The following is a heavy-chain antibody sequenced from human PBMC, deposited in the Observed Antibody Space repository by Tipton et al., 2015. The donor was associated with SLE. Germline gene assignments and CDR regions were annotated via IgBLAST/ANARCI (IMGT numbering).Heavy chain of an antibody. CDR3: ARKMVRDFWSGRYNWFDP. V-gene: IGHV4-4*09. CDR1: GGSISSYY. Sequence: LSCTVSGGSISSYYWSWIRQPPGKGLEWIGYIYTSGSTNYNPSLKSRVTISVDTSKNQFSLKLSSVTAADTAVYYCARKMVRDFWSGRYNWFDPWGQGTLVTVSS. D-gene: IGHD3-3*01. J-gene: IGHJ5*02. CDR2: IYTSGST.